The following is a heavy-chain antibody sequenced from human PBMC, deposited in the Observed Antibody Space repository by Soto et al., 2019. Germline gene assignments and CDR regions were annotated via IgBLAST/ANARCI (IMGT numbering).Heavy chain of an antibody. CDR3: AKGKYSSGSLWYFDY. Sequence: GGSLRLSCAASGFTFDDYAMHWVRQAPGKGLEWVSGISWNSGSIGYADSVKGRFTISRDNAKNSLYLQMNSLRAEDTALYYCAKGKYSSGSLWYFDYWGQGTLVTVSS. CDR2: ISWNSGSI. V-gene: IGHV3-9*01. J-gene: IGHJ4*02. CDR1: GFTFDDYA. D-gene: IGHD6-19*01.